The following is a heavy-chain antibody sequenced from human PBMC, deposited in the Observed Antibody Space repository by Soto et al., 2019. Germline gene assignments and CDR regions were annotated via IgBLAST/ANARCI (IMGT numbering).Heavy chain of an antibody. D-gene: IGHD4-17*01. CDR2: IYHSGST. J-gene: IGHJ5*02. CDR3: ARVVRWKRTFDP. V-gene: IGHV4-30-2*01. Sequence: SETLSLTCAVSGGSISSGGYSWSWIRQPPGKGLEWIGYIYHSGSTYYNPSLKSRVTISVDRSKNQFSLKLSSVTAADTAVYYGARVVRWKRTFDPWGQGTLVT. CDR1: GGSISSGGYS.